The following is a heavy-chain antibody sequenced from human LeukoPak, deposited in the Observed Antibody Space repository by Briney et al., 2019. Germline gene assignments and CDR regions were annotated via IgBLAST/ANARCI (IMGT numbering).Heavy chain of an antibody. Sequence: ASVKVSCKASGYTFTGYYMHWVRQAPGQGLEWMGWINPNSGGTNYAQKFQGRVTMTRDTSISTAYMELSRLRSDDTAVYYCARMGCSGGSCYFWFDPWGHGTLVTVSS. CDR1: GYTFTGYY. CDR2: INPNSGGT. V-gene: IGHV1-2*02. D-gene: IGHD2-15*01. J-gene: IGHJ5*02. CDR3: ARMGCSGGSCYFWFDP.